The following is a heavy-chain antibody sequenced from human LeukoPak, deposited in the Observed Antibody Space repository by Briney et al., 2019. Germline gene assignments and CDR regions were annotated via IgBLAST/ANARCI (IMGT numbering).Heavy chain of an antibody. CDR2: FYYSGST. D-gene: IGHD3-10*01. J-gene: IGHJ5*02. CDR3: ARESNYHGSGTEWFDP. V-gene: IGHV4-30-4*07. CDR1: GGSISRGGYS. Sequence: PSQTLSLTCAVSGGSISRGGYSWSWIRQPPGKGLEWIGYFYYSGSTYYNPSLKSRVTISLDTSKNQLSLKLSSVTAADTAVYYCARESNYHGSGTEWFDPWGQGTLVTVSS.